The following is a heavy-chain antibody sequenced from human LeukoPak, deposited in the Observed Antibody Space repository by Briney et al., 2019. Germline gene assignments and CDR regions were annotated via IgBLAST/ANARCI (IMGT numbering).Heavy chain of an antibody. CDR3: ARISYESRGYYDY. J-gene: IGHJ4*02. Sequence: GGSLRLSCAASGFTFSSYWMHWVRQAPGEGLVWVSRISSDGSSTTFADSVKGRFTISRDNAKNTLYLQMNSLRAEDTAVYYCARISYESRGYYDYWGQGTLVTVYS. CDR1: GFTFSSYW. CDR2: ISSDGSST. D-gene: IGHD3-22*01. V-gene: IGHV3-74*01.